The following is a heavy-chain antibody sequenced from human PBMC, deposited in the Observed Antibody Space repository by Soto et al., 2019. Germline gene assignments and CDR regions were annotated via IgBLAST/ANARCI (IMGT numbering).Heavy chain of an antibody. D-gene: IGHD6-6*01. CDR2: IIPIFGTA. J-gene: IGHJ6*02. CDR3: ARGTSYRFGSIPARPKLYGMDV. Sequence: QVKLVQSGAEVKKPGSSVKVSCKASGGTFSSYAISWVRQAPGQGLEWMGGIIPIFGTANYAQKFQGRVTITADESTSTGYMEMSSLRSEDAAVYYCARGTSYRFGSIPARPKLYGMDVWGQGTTVTVSS. V-gene: IGHV1-69*01. CDR1: GGTFSSYA.